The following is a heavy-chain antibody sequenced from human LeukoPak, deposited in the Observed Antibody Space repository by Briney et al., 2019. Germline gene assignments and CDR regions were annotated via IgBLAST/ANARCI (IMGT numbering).Heavy chain of an antibody. D-gene: IGHD1-26*01. Sequence: GGSLRLSCAASGFTFSSHSMNWVRQAPGKGLEWVSSITSSSSYIYYADSVKGRFTISRDNARNSLSLQMNSLRAEDTAVYYCARYRFVVGATDSFDIWGQGTMVTVSS. CDR1: GFTFSSHS. V-gene: IGHV3-21*01. J-gene: IGHJ3*02. CDR3: ARYRFVVGATDSFDI. CDR2: ITSSSSYI.